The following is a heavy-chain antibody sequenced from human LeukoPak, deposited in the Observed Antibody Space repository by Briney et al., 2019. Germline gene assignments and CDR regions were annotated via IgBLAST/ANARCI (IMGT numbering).Heavy chain of an antibody. CDR3: AKDFHFLSGTSAFDI. CDR2: ISYDGYDK. Sequence: GRSLRLSCAASGFTFNDYAMYWFRQAPGKGLEGLTLISYDGYDKSYAASVGRRFTISRDNSRNPLYLQMNSLTAEDTAVYYCAKDFHFLSGTSAFDIWRQGTIVTVSS. CDR1: GFTFNDYA. D-gene: IGHD3/OR15-3a*01. V-gene: IGHV3-30-3*01. J-gene: IGHJ3*02.